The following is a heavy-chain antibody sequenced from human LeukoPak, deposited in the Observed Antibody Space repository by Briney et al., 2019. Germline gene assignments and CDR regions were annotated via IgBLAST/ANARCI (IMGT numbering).Heavy chain of an antibody. D-gene: IGHD4-17*01. CDR2: IYHSGST. Sequence: SGTLSLTCAVAGGSISSSNWWSWVRQPPGKGLEWMGEIYHSGSTNYNPSLKSQVTISVDKSKDQFSLKLSSVTAADTAVYYCAREIPYGDTKQGYWDPWGQGTLVTVSS. V-gene: IGHV4-4*02. J-gene: IGHJ5*02. CDR1: GGSISSSNW. CDR3: AREIPYGDTKQGYWDP.